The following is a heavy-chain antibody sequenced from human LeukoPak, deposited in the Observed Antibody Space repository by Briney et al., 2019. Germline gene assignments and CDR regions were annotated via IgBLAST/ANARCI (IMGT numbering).Heavy chain of an antibody. Sequence: TPSETLSLTCTVSGGSISSDSYYWSWIRQPAGKGLEWIGRIFTSGSTNYNPSLKSRVTISVDTSKNQFSLKLSSVTAADTAVYYCARSTGQYHLLYYYYYMDVWGKGTTVTVSS. V-gene: IGHV4-61*02. CDR2: IFTSGST. J-gene: IGHJ6*03. CDR1: GGSISSDSYY. D-gene: IGHD2-2*01. CDR3: ARSTGQYHLLYYYYYMDV.